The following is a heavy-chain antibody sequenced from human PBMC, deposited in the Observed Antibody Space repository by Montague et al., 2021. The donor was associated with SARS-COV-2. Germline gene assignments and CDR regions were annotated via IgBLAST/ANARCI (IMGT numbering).Heavy chain of an antibody. CDR1: GLTFSSYA. CDR2: LSYDGDNK. CDR3: ARDWGEVGSGWYTGLDY. D-gene: IGHD6-19*01. V-gene: IGHV3-30*04. Sequence: SLRLSCAAAGLTFSSYAMHWVRQAPGKGLEWVAGLSYDGDNKYYADSMKGRLTISRDNSKNTLYLQMNSLRAEDAAVYYCARDWGEVGSGWYTGLDYWGQGPLVTVSS. J-gene: IGHJ4*02.